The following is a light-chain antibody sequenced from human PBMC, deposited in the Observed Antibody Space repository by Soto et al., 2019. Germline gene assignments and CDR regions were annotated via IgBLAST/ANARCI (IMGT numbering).Light chain of an antibody. CDR3: QQYGSSPHT. J-gene: IGKJ2*01. V-gene: IGKV3-20*01. CDR1: QSVSSSY. Sequence: EIVLTQSPGTLSLSPGERATLSCRASQSVSSSYLAWYQHKPGQAPRLLIYGASSRATGIPYRFSGSGSGTDFTRTISRLEPEDFAVYYCQQYGSSPHTFGQGTKLEIK. CDR2: GAS.